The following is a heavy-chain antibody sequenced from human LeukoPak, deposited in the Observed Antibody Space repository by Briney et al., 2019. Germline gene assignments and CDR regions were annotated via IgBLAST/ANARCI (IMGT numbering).Heavy chain of an antibody. CDR2: ISNSGGST. J-gene: IGHJ4*02. CDR3: AKDPILGYCSGANCYVY. V-gene: IGHV3-23*01. Sequence: GGSLRLSCAASGFTFSSYAMSWVRQAPGKGLEWISAISNSGGSTYYADSVEGRFTISRDNSKNTLYLQVNSLRADDTAVYYCAKDPILGYCSGANCYVYWGQGTLATVSS. CDR1: GFTFSSYA. D-gene: IGHD2-15*01.